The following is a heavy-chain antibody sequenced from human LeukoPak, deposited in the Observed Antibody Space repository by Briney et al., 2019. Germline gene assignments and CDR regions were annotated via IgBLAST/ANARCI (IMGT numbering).Heavy chain of an antibody. D-gene: IGHD6-19*01. CDR1: GDSVSSTNAA. V-gene: IGHV6-1*01. CDR3: AREQWRSGWYDY. Sequence: SQTLSLTCAISGDSVSSTNAAWTWIRQSPSRGLEWLGRTYYRSKWYNDYPVSVKSRITINPDTSKNQFSLQLKSVTPEDTAVYYCAREQWRSGWYDYWGQGTLVTVSS. J-gene: IGHJ4*02. CDR2: TYYRSKWYN.